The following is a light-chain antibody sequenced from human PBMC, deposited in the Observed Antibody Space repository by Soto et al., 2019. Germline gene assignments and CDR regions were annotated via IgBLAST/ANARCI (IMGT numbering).Light chain of an antibody. V-gene: IGKV1-5*03. CDR2: KAS. J-gene: IGKJ2*01. Sequence: DIQMTQSPSTLSASVGDRVTITCRASQSISSWLAWYQQKPGKAPKLLIYKASSLESGVPSRFSGSGSGTEFTLTISSLQPEDIGTYFCQQYNNLPYTFGQGTKLDIK. CDR3: QQYNNLPYT. CDR1: QSISSW.